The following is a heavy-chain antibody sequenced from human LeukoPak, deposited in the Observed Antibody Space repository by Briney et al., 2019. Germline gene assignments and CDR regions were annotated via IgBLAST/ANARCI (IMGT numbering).Heavy chain of an antibody. CDR3: ARKLYGSGAYYMDV. J-gene: IGHJ6*03. CDR1: GFTFSNFG. V-gene: IGHV3-48*01. CDR2: ISGSSGTI. D-gene: IGHD3-10*01. Sequence: GGSLRLSCAASGFTFSNFGMNWVRQAPGKGPEWVPFISGSSGTIYYADSVEGRITISRDNAKNSLYLQMNSLRAEDTAVYYCARKLYGSGAYYMDVWGKGTTVTVSS.